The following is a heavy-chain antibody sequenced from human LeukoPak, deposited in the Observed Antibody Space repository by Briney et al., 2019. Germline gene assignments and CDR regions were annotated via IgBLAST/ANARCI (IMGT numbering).Heavy chain of an antibody. CDR3: ARTKTVVAPPFDY. CDR1: GFTFSSYS. Sequence: PGGSLRLSCAASGFTFSSYSMNWVRQAPGKGLEWVSSISFSSSYIYYADSAKGRFTISRDNAKNSLYLQMSSLRAEDTAVYYCARTKTVVAPPFDYWGQGTLVTVSS. V-gene: IGHV3-21*01. J-gene: IGHJ4*02. CDR2: ISFSSSYI. D-gene: IGHD3-22*01.